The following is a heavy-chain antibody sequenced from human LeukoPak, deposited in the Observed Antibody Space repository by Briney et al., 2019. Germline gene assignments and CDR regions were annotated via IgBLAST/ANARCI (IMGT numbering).Heavy chain of an antibody. CDR3: AKDRGAGPVRDFYDSSGFCVQ. Sequence: GGSLRLSCAASGFTFSSYWMHWVRQAPGKGLVWVSRINSDGSSTSYADSVKGRFTISRDNSKNALYLQMNSLRVEDTAVYYCAKDRGAGPVRDFYDSSGFCVQWGQGTLVTVSS. CDR1: GFTFSSYW. J-gene: IGHJ4*02. V-gene: IGHV3-74*01. D-gene: IGHD3-22*01. CDR2: INSDGSST.